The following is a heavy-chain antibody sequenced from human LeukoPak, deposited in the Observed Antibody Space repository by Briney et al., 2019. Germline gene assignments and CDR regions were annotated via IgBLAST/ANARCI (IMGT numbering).Heavy chain of an antibody. CDR1: GGSFSGYY. D-gene: IGHD2-21*01. Sequence: SETLSLTCAVYGGSFSGYYWSWIRQPPGKGLEWIGEINHSGSTNYNPSPKSRVTISVDTSKNQFSLKLSSVTAADTAVYYCARGCGAYVTAADYWGQGTLVTVSS. J-gene: IGHJ4*02. CDR3: ARGCGAYVTAADY. V-gene: IGHV4-34*01. CDR2: INHSGST.